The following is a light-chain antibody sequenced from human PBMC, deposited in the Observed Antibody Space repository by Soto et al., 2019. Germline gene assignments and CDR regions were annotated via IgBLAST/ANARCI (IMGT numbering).Light chain of an antibody. Sequence: AIQLTQSPSSLSASVGDRVTITCRASQGISSALAWYQQKPGKAPKLLIYDASSLESGVPARFSGSGSGTDFTLTISRLQPEYFATYYCQQFTFGPGTKVDIK. J-gene: IGKJ3*01. CDR1: QGISSA. V-gene: IGKV1-13*02. CDR2: DAS. CDR3: QQFT.